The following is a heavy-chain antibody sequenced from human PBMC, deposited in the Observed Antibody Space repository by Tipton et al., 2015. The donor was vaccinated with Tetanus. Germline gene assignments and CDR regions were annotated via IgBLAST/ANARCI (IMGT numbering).Heavy chain of an antibody. V-gene: IGHV4-31*03. CDR2: INHSGST. D-gene: IGHD3-22*01. CDR3: ARGDYYDSSGYYWGKYYFDY. J-gene: IGHJ4*02. CDR1: GGSISSGGYY. Sequence: TLSLTCTVSGGSISSGGYYWSWIRQHPGKGLEWIGEINHSGSTNYNPSLKSRVTISVDTSKNQFSLKLSSVTAADTAVYYCARGDYYDSSGYYWGKYYFDYWGQGTLVTVSS.